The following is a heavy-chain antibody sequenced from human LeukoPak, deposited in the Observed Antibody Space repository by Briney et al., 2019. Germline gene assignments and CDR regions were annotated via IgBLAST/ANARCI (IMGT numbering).Heavy chain of an antibody. CDR1: GFSFSTFG. D-gene: IGHD3-22*01. J-gene: IGHJ4*02. Sequence: GGSLRLSCTASGFSFSTFGMTWVRHTPEKGLEWVSTINLNGRNTHYADSVRGRFTISRDNSRNTVYLQINSLRAEDTALYYCAKTRAGNSSGRDPGWPMDYWGQGTLVTVSS. CDR2: INLNGRNT. CDR3: AKTRAGNSSGRDPGWPMDY. V-gene: IGHV3-23*01.